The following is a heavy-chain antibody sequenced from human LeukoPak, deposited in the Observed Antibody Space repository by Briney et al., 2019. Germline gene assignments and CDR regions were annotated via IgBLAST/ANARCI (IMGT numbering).Heavy chain of an antibody. V-gene: IGHV1-8*01. D-gene: IGHD5-18*01. CDR1: GYTFTSYD. CDR3: ARAKGYSYGIFQSLYYYMDV. J-gene: IGHJ6*03. CDR2: MNPNSGNT. Sequence: GASVKVSCKASGYTFTSYDINWVRQATGQGLEWMGWMNPNSGNTGYAQKFQGRVTITRNTSISTAYMELSSLRSEDTAVYYCARAKGYSYGIFQSLYYYMDVWGKGTTVTVSS.